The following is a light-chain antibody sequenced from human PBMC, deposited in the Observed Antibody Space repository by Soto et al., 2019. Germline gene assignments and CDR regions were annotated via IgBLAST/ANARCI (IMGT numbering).Light chain of an antibody. V-gene: IGKV3-20*01. CDR1: QIVSKNY. CDR2: AAS. J-gene: IGKJ1*01. Sequence: EVVLTQSPGTLSLSPGERATLSCRASQIVSKNYLAWYQQKPGQAPMLLIYAASSRATGIPDRFSGGGSGTDFILTISRLEPEDCAVDYCQQYGSAPRTFGQGTKVEVK. CDR3: QQYGSAPRT.